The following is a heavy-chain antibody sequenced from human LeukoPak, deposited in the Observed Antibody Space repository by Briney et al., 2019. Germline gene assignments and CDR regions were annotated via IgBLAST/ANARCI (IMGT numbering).Heavy chain of an antibody. V-gene: IGHV1-2*06. J-gene: IGHJ5*02. D-gene: IGHD3-22*01. Sequence: ASVKVSCKASGYTFTGYYMHWVRQAPEQGLEWMGRINPNSGGTNYAQKFQGRVTMTRDTSISTAYMELSRLRSDDTAVYYCARNLGKYYYDSSGTVGWFDPWGQGTLVTVSS. CDR2: INPNSGGT. CDR1: GYTFTGYY. CDR3: ARNLGKYYYDSSGTVGWFDP.